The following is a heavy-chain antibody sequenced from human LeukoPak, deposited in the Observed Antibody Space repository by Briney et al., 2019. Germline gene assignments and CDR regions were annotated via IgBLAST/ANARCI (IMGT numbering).Heavy chain of an antibody. V-gene: IGHV5-51*01. CDR2: IYPGDSDT. Sequence: GESLKISCKGSGYSFTSYWIGWVRQMPGKGLEWMGIIYPGDSDTRYSPSFQGQVTISADKSISTAYLQWSSLKASDTATYYCARLRWGGYCSSTSCYIRNNWFDPWGQGTLVTVSS. D-gene: IGHD2-2*01. J-gene: IGHJ5*02. CDR1: GYSFTSYW. CDR3: ARLRWGGYCSSTSCYIRNNWFDP.